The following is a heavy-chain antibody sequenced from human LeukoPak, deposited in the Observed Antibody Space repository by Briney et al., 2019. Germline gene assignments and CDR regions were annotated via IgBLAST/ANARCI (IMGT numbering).Heavy chain of an antibody. V-gene: IGHV3-48*03. CDR2: ISSSGSTI. J-gene: IGHJ6*02. Sequence: GGSLRLSCAASGFTFSSYEMNWARQAPGKGLEWVSYISSSGSTIYYADSVKGRFTISRDNAKNSLYLQMNSLRAEDTAVYYCARDSPSDGMDVWGQGTTVTVSS. CDR1: GFTFSSYE. CDR3: ARDSPSDGMDV.